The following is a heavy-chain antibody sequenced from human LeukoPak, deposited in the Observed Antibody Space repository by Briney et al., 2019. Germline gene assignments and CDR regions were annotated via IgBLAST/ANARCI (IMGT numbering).Heavy chain of an antibody. CDR1: GFTFSSYS. CDR2: ISSSSSYI. Sequence: GSLRLSCAASGFTFSSYSMNWVRQAPGKGLEWVSSISSSSSYIYYADSVKGRFTISRDNAKNSLYLQMNSLRAEDTAVYYCARDLIAAYGMDVWGQGTTVTVSS. J-gene: IGHJ6*02. V-gene: IGHV3-21*01. D-gene: IGHD6-6*01. CDR3: ARDLIAAYGMDV.